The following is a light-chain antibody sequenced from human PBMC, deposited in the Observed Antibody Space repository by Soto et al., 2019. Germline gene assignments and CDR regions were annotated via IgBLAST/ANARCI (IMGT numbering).Light chain of an antibody. CDR2: DVN. CDR1: AYNF. CDR3: CSDASTFRV. Sequence: QSALTQPPSVSGSPGQSVAISCTGAYNFVSWYQQHPGKAPTLIVYDVNKWPSGVPDRFFGSKSGNTASLTISGLQAEDEADYYCCSDASTFRVFGGGTKVTVL. J-gene: IGLJ2*01. V-gene: IGLV2-11*01.